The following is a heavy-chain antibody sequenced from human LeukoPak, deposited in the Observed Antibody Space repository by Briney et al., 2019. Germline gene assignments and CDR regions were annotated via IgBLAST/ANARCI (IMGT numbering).Heavy chain of an antibody. Sequence: SETRSLTCTVSGYSLSSGYYWGWIRQAPGKGLEGSRSMYHSGSSYYNQSIKTRVTIPVDPSKNQFSMQLSSVTAADTAVYYCARQRGYGDYENDFWRQATLVSVPS. CDR2: MYHSGSS. V-gene: IGHV4-38-2*02. D-gene: IGHD5-12*01. J-gene: IGHJ4*02. CDR1: GYSLSSGYY. CDR3: ARQRGYGDYENDF.